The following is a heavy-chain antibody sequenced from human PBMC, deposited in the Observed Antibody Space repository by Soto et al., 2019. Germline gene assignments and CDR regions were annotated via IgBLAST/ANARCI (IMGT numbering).Heavy chain of an antibody. V-gene: IGHV4-4*07. CDR3: ARDLVLRGWYVRGYYYYYGMDV. Sequence: SETLSLTCTVSGGSISSYYWSWIRQPAGKGLEWIGRIYTSGSTNYNPSLKSRVTMSVDTSKNQFSLKLSPVTAADTAVYYCARDLVLRGWYVRGYYYYYGMDVWGQGTTVTVSS. D-gene: IGHD6-19*01. CDR1: GGSISSYY. CDR2: IYTSGST. J-gene: IGHJ6*02.